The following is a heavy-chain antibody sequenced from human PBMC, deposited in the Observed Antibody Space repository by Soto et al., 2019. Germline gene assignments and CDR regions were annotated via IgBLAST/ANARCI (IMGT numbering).Heavy chain of an antibody. J-gene: IGHJ6*02. D-gene: IGHD4-17*01. V-gene: IGHV3-30*18. CDR3: AKDRADYGCIGCYGMDV. Sequence: QVQLVESGGGVVQPGRSLRLSCAASGFTFTTYGLHWVRQAPGKGLEWLAVISRDGYNKYYADSVKGRFTVSRDNSKNTLYLEMNSLSAEDTAVYFCAKDRADYGCIGCYGMDVWGQGTTVTVSS. CDR1: GFTFTTYG. CDR2: ISRDGYNK.